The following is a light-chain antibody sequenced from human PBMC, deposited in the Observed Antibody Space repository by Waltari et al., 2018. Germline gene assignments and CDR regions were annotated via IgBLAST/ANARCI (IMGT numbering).Light chain of an antibody. CDR1: QSLLYSDGNTY. CDR2: RVS. Sequence: DIVMTQTPLSLPVTPGEPASISCRSSQSLLYSDGNTYLYWYLQKPGQPPRLLIYRVSNRFSGVPDRFSGIGSGTDFTLKISRVEAEDVGVYYCMQALQTPLTFGGGTKVEIK. J-gene: IGKJ4*01. CDR3: MQALQTPLT. V-gene: IGKV2-29*02.